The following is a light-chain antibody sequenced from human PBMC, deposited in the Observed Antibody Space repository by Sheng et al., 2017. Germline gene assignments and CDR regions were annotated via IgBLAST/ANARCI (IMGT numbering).Light chain of an antibody. V-gene: IGKV3-15*01. J-gene: IGKJ1*01. Sequence: EIVMTQSPATLSVSPGDRVTLSCRASQSVSSNLAWYQQKPGQAPRLLIFGASTRATGIPARFSGSGSGTEFTLTISSLQSEDFTVYYCQQYNNTPPWTFGHGTKVEIK. CDR3: QQYNNTPPWT. CDR1: QSVSSN. CDR2: GAS.